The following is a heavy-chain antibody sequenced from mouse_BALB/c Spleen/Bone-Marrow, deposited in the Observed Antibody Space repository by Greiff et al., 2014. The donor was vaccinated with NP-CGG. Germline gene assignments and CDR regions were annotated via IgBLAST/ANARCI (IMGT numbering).Heavy chain of an antibody. D-gene: IGHD2-1*01. Sequence: VKLQESGAELARPGASVKLSCKASGYTFTSYWMQWVKQRPGQGLEWIGAIYPGDGDTRYTQKFKGKATLTADKSSSTAYMQLSSLVSEDSAVFDEAGGGNYPAWFAYWGQGTLVTVSA. CDR2: IYPGDGDT. J-gene: IGHJ3*01. V-gene: IGHV1-87*01. CDR1: GYTFTSYW. CDR3: AGGGNYPAWFAY.